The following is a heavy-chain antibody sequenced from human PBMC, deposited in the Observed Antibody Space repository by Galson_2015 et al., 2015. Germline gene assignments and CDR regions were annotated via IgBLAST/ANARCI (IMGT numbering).Heavy chain of an antibody. CDR2: ISGSGGST. CDR3: AKNIQLWLHVLDD. J-gene: IGHJ4*02. V-gene: IGHV3-23*01. CDR1: GFTFSSYA. Sequence: SLRLSCAASGFTFSSYAMSWVRQAPGKGLEWVSAISGSGGSTYYADSVKGRLTISRDNSKNTLYLQMNSLRAEDTAVYYCAKNIQLWLHVLDDWGQGTPVTVSS. D-gene: IGHD5-18*01.